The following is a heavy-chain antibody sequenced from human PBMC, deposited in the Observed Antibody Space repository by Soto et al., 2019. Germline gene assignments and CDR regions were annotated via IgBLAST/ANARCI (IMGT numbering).Heavy chain of an antibody. J-gene: IGHJ4*02. Sequence: ASVKVSCKASGGTFSSYTISWVRQAPGQGLEWMGRIIPILGIANYAQKFQGRVTITADKSTSTAYMELSSLRSEDTAVYYCARDRFYGAPFDYWGQGTLVTVSS. V-gene: IGHV1-69*04. CDR2: IIPILGIA. D-gene: IGHD2-8*01. CDR3: ARDRFYGAPFDY. CDR1: GGTFSSYT.